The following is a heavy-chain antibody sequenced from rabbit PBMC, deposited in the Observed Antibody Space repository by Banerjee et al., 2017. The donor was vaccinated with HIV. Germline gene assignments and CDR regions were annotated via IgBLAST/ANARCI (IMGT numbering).Heavy chain of an antibody. CDR3: ARDTGSSFSTYGMDL. CDR2: INAGTSGFT. D-gene: IGHD8-1*01. CDR1: GFSLTSSDY. V-gene: IGHV1S40*01. Sequence: QSLEESGGGLVQPEGSLTLTCKASGFSLTSSDYMCWVRQAPGMGLEWIACINAGTSGFTYHASWARGRFTISKTSSTTVTLQMTSLTVADTATYFCARDTGSSFSTYGMDLWGPGTLVTVS. J-gene: IGHJ6*01.